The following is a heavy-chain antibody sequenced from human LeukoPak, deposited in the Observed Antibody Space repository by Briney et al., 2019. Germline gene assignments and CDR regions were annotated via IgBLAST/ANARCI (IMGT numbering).Heavy chain of an antibody. CDR3: AAGLGESSGYYYVFGLS. CDR1: GFTFTSSA. D-gene: IGHD3-22*01. V-gene: IGHV1-58*01. CDR2: IVVGSGNT. Sequence: SVKVSCKASGFTFTSSAVQWVRQARGQRLEWIGWIVVGSGNTNYAQKFQERVTITRDMSTSTAYMELSSLRSEDTAVYYCAAGLGESSGYYYVFGLSWGQGTLVTVSS. J-gene: IGHJ5*02.